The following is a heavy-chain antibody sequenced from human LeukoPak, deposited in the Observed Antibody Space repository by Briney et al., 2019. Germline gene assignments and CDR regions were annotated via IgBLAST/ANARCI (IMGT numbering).Heavy chain of an antibody. CDR1: GYTFTMYY. CDR3: ARAETGGLSRYLGGLFASYYTYYYMDV. V-gene: IGHV1-46*01. Sequence: ASVKVSCKASGYTFTMYYIHWVRQAPGQGLEWMGMINPSDGATTYAQRFQGRVTMTRDMSTTTVYMDLRSLRSEETAVYFCARAETGGLSRYLGGLFASYYTYYYMDVWGRGTTVTVSS. D-gene: IGHD3-10*01. CDR2: INPSDGAT. J-gene: IGHJ6*03.